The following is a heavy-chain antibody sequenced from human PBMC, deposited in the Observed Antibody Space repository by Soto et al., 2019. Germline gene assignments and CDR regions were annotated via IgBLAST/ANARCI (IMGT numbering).Heavy chain of an antibody. CDR3: AKAPPGPPDYYYYGMDV. V-gene: IGHV3-23*01. J-gene: IGHJ6*02. Sequence: GGSLRLSCAASGFTFSSYAMSWVRQAPGKGLEWVSAISGSGGSTYYADSVKGRFTISRDNSKNTLYLQMNSLRAEDTAVYYCAKAPPGPPDYYYYGMDVWGQGTTVTVSS. CDR2: ISGSGGST. CDR1: GFTFSSYA.